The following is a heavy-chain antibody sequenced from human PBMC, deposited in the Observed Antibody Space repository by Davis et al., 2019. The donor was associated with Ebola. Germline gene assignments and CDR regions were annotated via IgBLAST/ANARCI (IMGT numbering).Heavy chain of an antibody. CDR3: AKDLGIVVVVASSYGMDV. CDR2: ISGSGGST. CDR1: GFTFSTCA. Sequence: SLKTPCEASGFTFSTCAMSWVRQAPGKGLEWVSAISGSGGSTFYAASVKGRFTISRDNSKNTLYLQMNSLRAEDTAVYYCAKDLGIVVVVASSYGMDVWGQGTTVTVSS. J-gene: IGHJ6*02. V-gene: IGHV3-23*01. D-gene: IGHD2-15*01.